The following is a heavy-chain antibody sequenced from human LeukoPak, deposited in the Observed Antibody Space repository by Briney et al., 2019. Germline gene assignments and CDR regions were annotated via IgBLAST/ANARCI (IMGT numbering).Heavy chain of an antibody. Sequence: PSETLSLTCAVYGGSFSGYYWSWTRQPPGKGLEWSGEINHSGSTNYNPSLKSRVTISVDTSKNQFSLKLSSVTGADTAVYYCARGPGYCSGGSCLKYFQHWGQGTLVTVSS. CDR1: GGSFSGYY. V-gene: IGHV4-34*01. D-gene: IGHD2-15*01. CDR2: INHSGST. CDR3: ARGPGYCSGGSCLKYFQH. J-gene: IGHJ1*01.